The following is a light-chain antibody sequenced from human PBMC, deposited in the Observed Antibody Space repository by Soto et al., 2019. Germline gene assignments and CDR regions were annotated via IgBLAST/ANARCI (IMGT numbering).Light chain of an antibody. Sequence: EVVLTQSPGTLYLSPGEGATLSCRASHNISSTYLAWYQQKPGQAPRLLIYGASSRATGIPDRFSGSGSGTDFTLTVSRLEPEYFAVFYCQHYGSSMYTFGQGTRMDIK. CDR2: GAS. CDR1: HNISSTY. V-gene: IGKV3-20*01. CDR3: QHYGSSMYT. J-gene: IGKJ2*01.